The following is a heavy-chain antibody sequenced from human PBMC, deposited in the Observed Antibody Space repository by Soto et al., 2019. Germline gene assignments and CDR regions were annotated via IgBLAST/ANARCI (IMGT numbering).Heavy chain of an antibody. CDR2: ISGYNGNT. CDR3: ARGSAYSTPWSFDS. J-gene: IGHJ4*02. Sequence: QVQLLQSGAEVKKPGASVRVSCKTSGYTFTRYGVSWLRQAPGQGLERMGWISGYNGNTKEAHKFEGRVILTTDTAANTAHMELRSLTSNDTAVYYCARGSAYSTPWSFDSWGQGTLVTVSS. CDR1: GYTFTRYG. V-gene: IGHV1-18*01. D-gene: IGHD2-8*01.